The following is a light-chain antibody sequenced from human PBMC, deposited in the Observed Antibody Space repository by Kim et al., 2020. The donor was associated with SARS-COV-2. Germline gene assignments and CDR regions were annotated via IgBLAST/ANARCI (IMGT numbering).Light chain of an antibody. CDR1: TNNVGDKG. CDR3: SAWDSSLSVWV. V-gene: IGLV10-54*01. J-gene: IGLJ3*02. Sequence: RQNAPPTCTRNTNNVGDKGAAWLKHHQGHPTKLLSHRDKNRPSGISERLSASRSGNTASLTITGLQPEDEADYYCSAWDSSLSVWVFGGGTKVTVL. CDR2: RDK.